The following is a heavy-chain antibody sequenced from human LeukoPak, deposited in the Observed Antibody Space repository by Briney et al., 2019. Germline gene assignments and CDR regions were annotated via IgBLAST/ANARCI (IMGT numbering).Heavy chain of an antibody. CDR3: ARDQDDDYYDSSGYYGRLDY. D-gene: IGHD3-22*01. CDR1: GYTFTSYY. CDR2: INPSGGST. J-gene: IGHJ4*02. Sequence: ASVKVSCKASGYTFTSYYMHWVRQAPGQGLEWMGIINPSGGSTSYAQRFQGRVTMTRDMSTGTVYMELSSLRSEDTAVYYCARDQDDDYYDSSGYYGRLDYWGQGTLVTVSS. V-gene: IGHV1-46*01.